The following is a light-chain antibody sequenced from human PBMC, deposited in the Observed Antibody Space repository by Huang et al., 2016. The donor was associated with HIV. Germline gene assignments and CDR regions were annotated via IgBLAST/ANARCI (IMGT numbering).Light chain of an antibody. CDR3: QQYNNWPRT. V-gene: IGKV3-15*01. Sequence: EIVMTQSPATLSVSPGERATLSCRASQSVSSNLAWYQQKPGQAPRRLIYAASPRATGIPARFSGSGYGTEFTLTISSLQSEDFAVYYCQQYNNWPRTFGQGTKVEIK. J-gene: IGKJ1*01. CDR1: QSVSSN. CDR2: AAS.